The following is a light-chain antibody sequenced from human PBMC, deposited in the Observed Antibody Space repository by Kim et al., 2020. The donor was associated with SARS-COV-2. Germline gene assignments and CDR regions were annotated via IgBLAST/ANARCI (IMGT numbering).Light chain of an antibody. CDR2: AAS. CDR3: QQYNSAPTWT. V-gene: IGKV1-27*01. CDR1: QGISNY. Sequence: DIQMTQSPPSLSASVGDRVTITCRASQGISNYLAWYQQKPGKVPKLLIYAASTLQSGVPSRFSGSGSGTHFTLTISSLQPEDVATYYCQQYNSAPTWTFGQGTKVDIK. J-gene: IGKJ1*01.